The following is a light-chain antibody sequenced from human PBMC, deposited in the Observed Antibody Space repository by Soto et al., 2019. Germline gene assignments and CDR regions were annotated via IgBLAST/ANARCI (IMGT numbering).Light chain of an antibody. CDR3: QQYGSSPQGT. Sequence: EIVLTQSPGTLSLSPGERATLSCSASQSVSSSYLAWYQQKPGQAPRLLIYGASTRATGIPARFSGSGSGTDFTLTISRLEPEDFAVYYCQQYGSSPQGTFGQGTKVDIK. CDR2: GAS. J-gene: IGKJ1*01. CDR1: QSVSSSY. V-gene: IGKV3-20*01.